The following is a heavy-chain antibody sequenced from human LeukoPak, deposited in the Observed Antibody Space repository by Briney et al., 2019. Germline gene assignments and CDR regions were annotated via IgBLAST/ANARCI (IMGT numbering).Heavy chain of an antibody. CDR2: IYYSGST. J-gene: IGHJ4*02. D-gene: IGHD3-10*01. Sequence: KASETLSLTCTVSGDSISSSTYYWGWIRQPPGKGLEWIGSIYYSGSTYYNPSLKSRVTISVDTSKNQFSLKLSSVTAADTAVYYCARARPGSGTNMDYWGQGTLVTVSS. CDR1: GDSISSSTYY. V-gene: IGHV4-39*01. CDR3: ARARPGSGTNMDY.